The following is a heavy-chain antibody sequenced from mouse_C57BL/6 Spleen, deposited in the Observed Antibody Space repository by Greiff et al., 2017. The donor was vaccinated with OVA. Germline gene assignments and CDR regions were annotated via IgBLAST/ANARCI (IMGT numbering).Heavy chain of an antibody. J-gene: IGHJ1*03. CDR3: ARERGLHWYFDV. Sequence: VQVVESGPELVKPGASVKISCKASGYAFSSSWMNWVKQRPGKGLEWIGRIYPGDGDTNYNGKFKGKATLTADKSSSTAYMQLSSLTSEDSAVYFCARERGLHWYFDVWGTGTTVTVSS. D-gene: IGHD2-4*01. CDR1: GYAFSSSW. CDR2: IYPGDGDT. V-gene: IGHV1-82*01.